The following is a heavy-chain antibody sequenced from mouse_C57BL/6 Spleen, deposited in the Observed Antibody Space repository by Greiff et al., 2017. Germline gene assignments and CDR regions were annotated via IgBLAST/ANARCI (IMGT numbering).Heavy chain of an antibody. CDR1: GFNIKDDY. V-gene: IGHV14-4*01. J-gene: IGHJ2*01. CDR2: IDPENGDT. Sequence: VQPKQSGAELVRPGASVKLSCTASGFNIKDDYMHWVKQRPEQGLEWIGWIDPENGDTEYASKFQGKATITADTSSNTAYLQLSSLTSEDTAVYYCTTGTTGFFDYWGQGTTLTVSS. D-gene: IGHD1-1*01. CDR3: TTGTTGFFDY.